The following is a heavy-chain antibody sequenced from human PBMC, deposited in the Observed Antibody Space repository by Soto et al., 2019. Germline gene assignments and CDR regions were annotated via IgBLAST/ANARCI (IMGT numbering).Heavy chain of an antibody. J-gene: IGHJ4*02. Sequence: SETLSLTCTVSGGSISSSSYYWGWIRQPPGKGLEWIGSIYYSGSTYYNPSLKSRVTISVDTSKNQFSLKLSSVTAADTAVYYCARLSVSGWYFDYWGQGTLVTVSS. CDR3: ARLSVSGWYFDY. D-gene: IGHD6-19*01. CDR1: GGSISSSSYY. CDR2: IYYSGST. V-gene: IGHV4-39*01.